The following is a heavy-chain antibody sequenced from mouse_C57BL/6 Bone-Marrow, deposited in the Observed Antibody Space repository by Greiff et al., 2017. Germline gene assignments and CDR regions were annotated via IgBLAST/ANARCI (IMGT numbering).Heavy chain of an antibody. D-gene: IGHD2-3*01. J-gene: IGHJ3*01. CDR2: IYPRRGNT. V-gene: IGHV1-81*01. CDR3: ARSRWLLPLFAY. CDR1: GYTFTSYG. Sequence: QVQLQQSGAELARPGASVKLSCKASGYTFTSYGIRWVKQRTGQGLEWIGEIYPRRGNTYYNEKFKGKATLTADKSSSTAYMELRSLTSEDSAVYFCARSRWLLPLFAYWGQGTLVTVSA.